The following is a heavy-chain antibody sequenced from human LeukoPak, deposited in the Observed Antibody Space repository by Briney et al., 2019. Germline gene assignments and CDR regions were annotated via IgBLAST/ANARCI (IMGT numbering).Heavy chain of an antibody. CDR1: GYTFTSYD. D-gene: IGHD5-18*01. J-gene: IGHJ6*03. CDR2: MNPNSGNT. Sequence: EASVKVSCKASGYTFTSYDINWVRQATGQGLEWMGWMNPNSGNTGYAQKFQGRVTITRNTSISTAYMELSSLRSEDTAVYYCARGSRGYSYGYYYYYYMDVWGKGTTVTVSS. CDR3: ARGSRGYSYGYYYYYYMDV. V-gene: IGHV1-8*03.